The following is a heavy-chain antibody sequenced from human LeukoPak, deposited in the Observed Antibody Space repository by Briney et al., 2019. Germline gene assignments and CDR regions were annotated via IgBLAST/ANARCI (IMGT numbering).Heavy chain of an antibody. CDR2: INHSGST. V-gene: IGHV4-34*01. J-gene: IGHJ4*02. CDR1: GGSFSGYY. D-gene: IGHD3-22*01. Sequence: SDTLSLTCALYGGSFSGYYWSWIRQPPGKGLELIGEINHSGSTNYNPSLKSRVTISVDTSKNQFSLKLISVTAADTAVYYCARGRVKRYYYDSSGYHPYDYWGQGTLVTVSS. CDR3: ARGRVKRYYYDSSGYHPYDY.